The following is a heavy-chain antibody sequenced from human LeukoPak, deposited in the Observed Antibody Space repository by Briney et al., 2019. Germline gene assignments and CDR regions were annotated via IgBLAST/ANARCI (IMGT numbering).Heavy chain of an antibody. Sequence: GSAKVSCKASGYTFLDYGISWLRQAPGQGLERVGWVAPHNGNTEYSQKFQGRVTLTTDTLTNTAFMELTSLSPDDTAIYYCTRDFSSKMATITDIWGQGTLVAVSP. CDR3: TRDFSSKMATITDI. J-gene: IGHJ4*02. V-gene: IGHV1-18*01. CDR1: GYTFLDYG. CDR2: VAPHNGNT. D-gene: IGHD5-24*01.